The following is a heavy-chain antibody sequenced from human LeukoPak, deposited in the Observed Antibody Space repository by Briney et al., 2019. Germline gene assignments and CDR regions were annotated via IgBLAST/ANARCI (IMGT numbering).Heavy chain of an antibody. J-gene: IGHJ4*02. Sequence: GGSLRLYCAASGFSFGDYTMHWVRQAAGKGLEWVSLINLNGVSSYYADSVKGRFTISRDNSKNSLYLQMNSLRSEDTALYFCVKDEDWGFSDWGQGTLVTVSS. CDR2: INLNGVSS. D-gene: IGHD7-27*01. CDR1: GFSFGDYT. V-gene: IGHV3-43*01. CDR3: VKDEDWGFSD.